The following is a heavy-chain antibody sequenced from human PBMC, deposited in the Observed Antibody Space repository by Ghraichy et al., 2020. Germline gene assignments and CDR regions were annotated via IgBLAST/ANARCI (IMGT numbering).Heavy chain of an antibody. CDR2: INPNSGGT. CDR1: GYTFTGYY. V-gene: IGHV1-2*02. Sequence: ASVKVSCKASGYTFTGYYMHWVRQAPGQGLEWMGWINPNSGGTKYAQKFQGRVTMTRDTSISTAYMELSRLRSDDTAVYYCARGEGIAAAGDSYYYYGMDVWGQGTTVTVSS. D-gene: IGHD6-13*01. CDR3: ARGEGIAAAGDSYYYYGMDV. J-gene: IGHJ6*02.